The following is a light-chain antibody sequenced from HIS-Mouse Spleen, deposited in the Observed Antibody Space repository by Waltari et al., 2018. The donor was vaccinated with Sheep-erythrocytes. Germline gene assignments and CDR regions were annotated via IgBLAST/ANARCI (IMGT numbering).Light chain of an antibody. CDR3: MQALQTPRLT. CDR2: LGS. Sequence: DMVMTQSPLSLPVTPGGPASISCRSSQSLLHSNGYNYLDWYLQKPGQSPQLLIYLGSNRASGVPDRFSGSGSGTDFTLKISRVEAEDVGVYYCMQALQTPRLTFGGGTKVEIK. J-gene: IGKJ4*01. V-gene: IGKV2-28*01. CDR1: QSLLHSNGYNY.